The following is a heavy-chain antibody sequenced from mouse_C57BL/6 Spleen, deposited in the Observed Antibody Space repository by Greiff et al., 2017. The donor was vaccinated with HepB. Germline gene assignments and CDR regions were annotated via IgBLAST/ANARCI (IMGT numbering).Heavy chain of an antibody. CDR2: IYPGDGDT. V-gene: IGHV1-82*01. Sequence: VMLVESGPELVKPGASVKISCKASGYAFSSSWMNWVKQRPGKGLEWIGRIYPGDGDTNYNGKFKGKATLTADKSSSTAYMQLSSLTSEDSAVYFCARAGTAQALFAYWGQGTLVTVSA. J-gene: IGHJ3*01. D-gene: IGHD3-2*02. CDR1: GYAFSSSW. CDR3: ARAGTAQALFAY.